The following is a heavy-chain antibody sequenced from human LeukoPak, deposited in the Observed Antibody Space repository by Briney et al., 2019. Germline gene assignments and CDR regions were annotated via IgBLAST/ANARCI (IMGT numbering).Heavy chain of an antibody. CDR2: ISSSSTNI. D-gene: IGHD6-6*01. V-gene: IGHV3-48*04. CDR1: GFTFRNYG. J-gene: IGHJ4*02. CDR3: ARGGAARPDY. Sequence: GGSLRLSCAASGFTFRNYGMNWVRQAPGKGLEWVSYISSSSTNIAYADSVKGRFTISRDNVKNSLYLQINSLRVEDTSVYYCARGGAARPDYWGQGTLVTVSS.